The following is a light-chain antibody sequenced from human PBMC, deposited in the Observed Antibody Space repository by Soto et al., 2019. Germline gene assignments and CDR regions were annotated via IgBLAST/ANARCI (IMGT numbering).Light chain of an antibody. CDR2: DVS. CDR3: SSYTSSNTYV. V-gene: IGLV2-14*03. Sequence: QSVLTQPASVSGSPGQSITISCTGTSSDVGGYNYVSWYQHHPGKVPQLMIYDVSNRPSGVSNRFSGSKSGNTASLTISGLQAEDEADYSCSSYTSSNTYVFGTGTKVTVL. J-gene: IGLJ1*01. CDR1: SSDVGGYNY.